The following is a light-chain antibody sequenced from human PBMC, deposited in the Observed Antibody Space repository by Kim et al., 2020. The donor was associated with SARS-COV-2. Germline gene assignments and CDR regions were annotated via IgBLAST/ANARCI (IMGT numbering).Light chain of an antibody. CDR3: QQYKNWPPGYT. CDR2: GAS. V-gene: IGKV3-15*01. CDR1: QSVINN. J-gene: IGKJ2*01. Sequence: SPGERATLSCRASQSVINNLAWYQQKPGQAPRLLIYGASTRAAGISARFSGSGTGTEFTLTISSLQSEDVAVYYCQQYKNWPPGYTFGQGTKLEI.